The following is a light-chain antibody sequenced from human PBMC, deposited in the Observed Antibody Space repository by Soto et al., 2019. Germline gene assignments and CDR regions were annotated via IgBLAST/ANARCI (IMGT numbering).Light chain of an antibody. CDR1: SSNIGAGYD. Sequence: QSVLTQPPSVSGAPGQRVTISCTGSSSNIGAGYDVHWYQRLPGTAPKVLIYGNNNRPSGVPDRFSGSKSGTSASLAITGLQAEDEDDYYCQSYDSSLSGSYVFGTGTKVTVI. CDR3: QSYDSSLSGSYV. J-gene: IGLJ1*01. V-gene: IGLV1-40*01. CDR2: GNN.